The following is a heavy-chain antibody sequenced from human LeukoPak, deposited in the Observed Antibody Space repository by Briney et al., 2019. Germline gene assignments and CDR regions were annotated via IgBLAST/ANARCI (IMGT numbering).Heavy chain of an antibody. D-gene: IGHD1-1*01. CDR2: IKEDGSET. CDR3: ARTTYGDY. Sequence: GGSLRLSCAASGFTLGSYWMTWVRQAPRKGLEWAAAIKEDGSETYYVDSVKGRFTISRDNAKNSLYLQMSSLRAEDAAVYYCARTTYGDYWGQGTLVTVSS. V-gene: IGHV3-7*02. CDR1: GFTLGSYW. J-gene: IGHJ4*02.